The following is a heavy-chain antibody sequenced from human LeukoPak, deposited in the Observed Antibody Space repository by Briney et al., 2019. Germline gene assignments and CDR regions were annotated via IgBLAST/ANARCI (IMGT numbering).Heavy chain of an antibody. J-gene: IGHJ6*03. D-gene: IGHD3-10*01. CDR3: AREAYGPDYYMDV. V-gene: IGHV3-74*01. CDR2: MNDDGSST. Sequence: VGSLRLSCVVSGFTFTRHWMHWVRQAPGKGLVWVSRMNDDGSSTSYAEALKGRFTISRDNAKNTLYLHMSNLRAEDTAVYYCAREAYGPDYYMDVWGKGTTVTISS. CDR1: GFTFTRHW.